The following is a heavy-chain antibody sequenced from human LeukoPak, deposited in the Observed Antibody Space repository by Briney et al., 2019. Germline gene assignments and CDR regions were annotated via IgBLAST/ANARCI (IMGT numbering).Heavy chain of an antibody. V-gene: IGHV3-23*01. CDR3: ATISGNFDYLDY. Sequence: GGSLRLSCAASGFTFSNYGMYWARQAPGKGLEWVSGISGGGGATYSADSVKGRFTISRDNSKNTMYLQMKSLRVEDTALYYCATISGNFDYLDYWGQGTLVTVST. J-gene: IGHJ4*02. CDR2: ISGGGGAT. CDR1: GFTFSNYG. D-gene: IGHD1-26*01.